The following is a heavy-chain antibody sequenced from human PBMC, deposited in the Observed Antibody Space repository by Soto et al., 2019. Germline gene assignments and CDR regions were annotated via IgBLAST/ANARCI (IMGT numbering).Heavy chain of an antibody. CDR3: ASAVTMGWSPQGY. D-gene: IGHD4-17*01. CDR1: GFTFNAYS. Sequence: EVRLVESGGGLVKPGGSLRLSCSASGFTFNAYSMNWVRQAPGKGLEWVASISSISTYIYYADSVKGRFTISRDNTNNSLDRQMNSLRTDDTALYYCASAVTMGWSPQGYWGQGTPVTVSS. CDR2: ISSISTYI. J-gene: IGHJ4*02. V-gene: IGHV3-21*02.